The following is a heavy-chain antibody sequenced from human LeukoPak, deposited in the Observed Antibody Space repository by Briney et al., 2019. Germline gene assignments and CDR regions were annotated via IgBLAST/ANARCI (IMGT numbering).Heavy chain of an antibody. CDR2: IYHSGST. V-gene: IGHV4-39*07. CDR1: GGSISSSSYY. D-gene: IGHD2-2*03. CDR3: ARDGGSGYLGSWFDP. J-gene: IGHJ5*02. Sequence: SETLSLTCTVSGGSISSSSYYWGWIRQPPGKGLEWIGSIYHSGSTYYNPSLKSRVTISVDTSKNQFSLKLSSVTAADTAVYYCARDGGSGYLGSWFDPWGQGTLVTVSS.